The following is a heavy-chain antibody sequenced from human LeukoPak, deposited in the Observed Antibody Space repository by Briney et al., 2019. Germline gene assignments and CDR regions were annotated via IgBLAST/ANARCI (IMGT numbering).Heavy chain of an antibody. J-gene: IGHJ6*03. D-gene: IGHD2-8*01. V-gene: IGHV3-23*01. Sequence: GGSLRLSCAASGFTFSSYAMSWVRQAPGKGLEWVSAISGSGGSTYYADSVKGRFTISRDNSKNTLYLQMNSLRAEDTAVYYCARRGVYAYYYYYYMDVWGKGTTVTVSS. CDR1: GFTFSSYA. CDR3: ARRGVYAYYYYYYMDV. CDR2: ISGSGGST.